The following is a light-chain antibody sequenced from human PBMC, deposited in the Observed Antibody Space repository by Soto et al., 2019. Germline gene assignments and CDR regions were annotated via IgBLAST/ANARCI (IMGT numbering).Light chain of an antibody. V-gene: IGKV3D-20*02. CDR2: ATS. CDR1: ESVSRNY. CDR3: QQRNVWPPVT. Sequence: EIVLTQSPGTLSLSPGERATLSCRASESVSRNYIAWYQQKPGQAPRLLIFATSNTATGIPDRFGGSGSETDFTLTISSLEPEDSAVYYCQQRNVWPPVTFGQGTRLEIK. J-gene: IGKJ5*01.